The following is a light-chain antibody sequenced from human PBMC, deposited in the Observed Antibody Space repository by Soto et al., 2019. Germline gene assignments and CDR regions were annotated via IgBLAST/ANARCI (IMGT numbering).Light chain of an antibody. CDR1: SNDVGGYNY. V-gene: IGLV2-8*01. CDR3: SSYAGSNNLL. CDR2: EVN. Sequence: QSALTQPPSASGSPGQPVTISCTGTSNDVGGYNYVSWYQQHPGKAPKLIIYEVNKRPSGVPDRFSGSRSGNTASLTVSGLQAGDEADYYCSSYAGSNNLLFGGGTQLTVL. J-gene: IGLJ7*01.